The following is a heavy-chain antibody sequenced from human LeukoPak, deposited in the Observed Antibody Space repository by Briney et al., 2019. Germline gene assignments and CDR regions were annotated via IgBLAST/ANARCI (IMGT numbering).Heavy chain of an antibody. CDR1: GYTFTSYY. D-gene: IGHD3-3*01. CDR3: ARDNVLRFLEWLRGSYNWFDP. Sequence: GASVKVSCKASGYTFTSYYMHWVRQAPGQGLEWMGIINPSGGSTSYAQKFQGRVTMTRDMSTSTVYMELSSLRSDDTAVYYCARDNVLRFLEWLRGSYNWFDPWGQGTLVTVSS. V-gene: IGHV1-46*01. CDR2: INPSGGST. J-gene: IGHJ5*02.